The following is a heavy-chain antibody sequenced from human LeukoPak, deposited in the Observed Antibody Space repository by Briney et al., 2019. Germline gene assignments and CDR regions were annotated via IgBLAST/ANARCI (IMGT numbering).Heavy chain of an antibody. D-gene: IGHD2-2*01. CDR1: GYSFTSYW. CDR2: IDPSDSYT. V-gene: IGHV5-10-1*01. CDR3: ARASNHCSSTSCSNPNDY. J-gene: IGHJ4*02. Sequence: GESLKIPCKGSGYSFTSYWISWVRQMPGKGLEWMGRIDPSDSYTNYSPSFRGHVTISADKSISTAYLQWSSLKASDTAMYYCARASNHCSSTSCSNPNDYWGQGTLVTVSS.